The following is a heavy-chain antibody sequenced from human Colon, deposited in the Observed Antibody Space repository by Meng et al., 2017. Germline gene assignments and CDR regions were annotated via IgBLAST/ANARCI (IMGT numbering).Heavy chain of an antibody. J-gene: IGHJ4*02. D-gene: IGHD3-3*01. Sequence: QVQLQESGPGLVKASGNLSLNCDLSGGSINSSEWWSWVRQPPGKGLEWIAEIFHSGSTNYKSSLKSRATISVDRSKNQFSLKLNSVTAADTAVYYCAAIFGLGPGYWGQGTLVTVSS. CDR1: GGSINSSEW. V-gene: IGHV4-4*02. CDR3: AAIFGLGPGY. CDR2: IFHSGST.